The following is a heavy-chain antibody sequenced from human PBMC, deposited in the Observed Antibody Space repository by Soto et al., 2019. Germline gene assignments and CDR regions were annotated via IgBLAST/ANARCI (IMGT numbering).Heavy chain of an antibody. CDR2: IIPILGIA. D-gene: IGHD6-13*01. CDR1: GGTFSSCT. V-gene: IGHV1-69*04. CDR3: AREAAAGTTFDY. J-gene: IGHJ4*02. Sequence: SVKVSCKASGGTFSSCTISWVRQAPGQGLEWMGRIIPILGIANYAQKFQGRVTITADKSTSTAYMELSSLRSEDTAVYYCAREAAAGTTFDYWGQGTLVTVSS.